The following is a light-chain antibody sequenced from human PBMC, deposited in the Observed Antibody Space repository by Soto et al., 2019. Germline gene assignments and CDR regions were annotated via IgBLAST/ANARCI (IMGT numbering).Light chain of an antibody. J-gene: IGLJ3*02. CDR1: SSDVGSYNL. Sequence: QSALTQPASVSGSPGQSITISCTGTSSDVGSYNLVSWYRQHPGKAPKLMIYEGSKRPSGVSNRFSGSKSGNTASLTISGLQAEDEADYYCCSYAGSSTPNWVFGGGTKLTVL. CDR3: CSYAGSSTPNWV. CDR2: EGS. V-gene: IGLV2-23*01.